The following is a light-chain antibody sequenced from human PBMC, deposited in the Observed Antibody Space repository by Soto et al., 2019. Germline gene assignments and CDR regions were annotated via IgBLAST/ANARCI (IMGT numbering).Light chain of an antibody. V-gene: IGKV1-13*02. CDR2: DAS. Sequence: AIQLTQSPSSLSASVGDRVTITCRASQGISSALAWYQQKPGKAPKLLIYDASSLESGVPSRFSGSGSGTDFTLTIISLQPEDVATYYCQQFNSYPPWTFGQGTKLEIK. J-gene: IGKJ2*01. CDR3: QQFNSYPPWT. CDR1: QGISSA.